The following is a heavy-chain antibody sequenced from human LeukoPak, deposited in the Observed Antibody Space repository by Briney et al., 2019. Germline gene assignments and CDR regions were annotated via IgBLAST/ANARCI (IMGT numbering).Heavy chain of an antibody. Sequence: SETLSLTCTVSGGSISSYYWRWIRQPPGKGLEWIGYIYYSGSTNYNPSLKSRVTISVDTSKNQFSLKRSSVTAADTAVYYCARAGVAVAGGGWFDPWGQGTLVTVSS. CDR1: GGSISSYY. D-gene: IGHD6-19*01. V-gene: IGHV4-59*01. CDR3: ARAGVAVAGGGWFDP. CDR2: IYYSGST. J-gene: IGHJ5*02.